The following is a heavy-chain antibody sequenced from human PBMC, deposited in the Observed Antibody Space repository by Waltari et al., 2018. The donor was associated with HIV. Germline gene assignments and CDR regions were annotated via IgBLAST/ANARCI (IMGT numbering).Heavy chain of an antibody. CDR1: GYTFTGYY. CDR3: AREEGRAAAGTDY. V-gene: IGHV1-2*02. CDR2: SNPNRGGT. Sequence: QVQLVQSGAEVKKPGASVKVSCKASGYTFTGYYMHWVRQAPGQGLEWMGWSNPNRGGTNYAQKFQGRVTMTRDTSISTAYMELSRLRSDDTAVYYCAREEGRAAAGTDYWGQGTLVTVSS. J-gene: IGHJ4*02. D-gene: IGHD6-13*01.